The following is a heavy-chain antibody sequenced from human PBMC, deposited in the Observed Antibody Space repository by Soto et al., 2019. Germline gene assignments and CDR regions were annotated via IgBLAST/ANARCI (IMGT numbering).Heavy chain of an antibody. CDR1: GGSINSSSYY. Sequence: SETLSLTCTVSGGSINSSSYYWGWIRQPPGKGLEWIGSIYYSGSTYYNPSLKSRVTISVDTSKNQFSLKLSSVTAADTAVYYCATLNGIAAAGAGLGYWGQGTLVTVSS. J-gene: IGHJ4*02. CDR3: ATLNGIAAAGAGLGY. D-gene: IGHD6-13*01. V-gene: IGHV4-39*01. CDR2: IYYSGST.